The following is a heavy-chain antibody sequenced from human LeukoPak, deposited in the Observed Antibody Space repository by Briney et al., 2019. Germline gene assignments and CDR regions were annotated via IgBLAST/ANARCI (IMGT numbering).Heavy chain of an antibody. CDR2: IYYSGTT. D-gene: IGHD3-22*01. J-gene: IGHJ3*02. CDR1: GGSMSSYY. Sequence: PSETLSLTCTVSGGSMSSYYWNWIRQPPGKSLEWIGYIYYSGTTNYNPSLKSRVSMSVDTSKNQFSLKLSSVTAADTAIYYCARVRVNSGYYFGDAFDIWGQGTMVTVSS. CDR3: ARVRVNSGYYFGDAFDI. V-gene: IGHV4-59*08.